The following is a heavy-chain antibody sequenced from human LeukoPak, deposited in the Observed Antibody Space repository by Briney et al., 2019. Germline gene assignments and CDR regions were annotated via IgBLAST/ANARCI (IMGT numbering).Heavy chain of an antibody. D-gene: IGHD5-12*01. V-gene: IGHV4-34*01. CDR2: INHSGST. CDR1: GGSFSGYY. CDR3: ARLGRGGGYAIDY. Sequence: PSETLSLTCAVYGGSFSGYYWSWIRQPPGKGLEWIGEINHSGSTNYNPSLKSRVTISVDTSKNQFSLKLSSVTAADTAVYYCARLGRGGGYAIDYWGQGTLVTVSS. J-gene: IGHJ4*02.